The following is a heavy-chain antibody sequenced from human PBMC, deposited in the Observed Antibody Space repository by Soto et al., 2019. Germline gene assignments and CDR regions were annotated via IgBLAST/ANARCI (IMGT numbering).Heavy chain of an antibody. CDR2: FDPEDGET. D-gene: IGHD6-19*01. CDR1: GYTLTELS. V-gene: IGHV1-24*01. CDR3: ATEITSLYSSGRYPPQGY. J-gene: IGHJ4*02. Sequence: QVQLVQSGAEVKKPGASVKVSCKVSGYTLTELSMHWVRKAPGKGLEWLGGFDPEDGETIYAQKFQGRVTMTEDTSTDTAYMELSSLRYEDTAVYYCATEITSLYSSGRYPPQGYWGQGTLVTVSS.